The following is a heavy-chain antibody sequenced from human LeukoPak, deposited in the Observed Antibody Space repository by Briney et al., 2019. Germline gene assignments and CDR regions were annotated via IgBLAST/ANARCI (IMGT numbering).Heavy chain of an antibody. Sequence: SETLSLTCIVSGGSIGNYYWTWIRQPPGKGLEWIGHIYHSGATNYNASLESRVTMSVDTSKNQFSLKLNSVTAADTAIYHCARYSGSPYWYLDHWGQGVLVTVSS. CDR1: GGSIGNYY. D-gene: IGHD1-26*01. CDR2: IYHSGAT. J-gene: IGHJ4*02. CDR3: ARYSGSPYWYLDH. V-gene: IGHV4-59*01.